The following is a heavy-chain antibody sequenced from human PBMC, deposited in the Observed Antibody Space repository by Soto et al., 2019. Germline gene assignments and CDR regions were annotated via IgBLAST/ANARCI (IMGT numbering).Heavy chain of an antibody. Sequence: GGSLRLSCAASGFTFDYFAMCWVRQVPGKGLEWISLVNWDGDTTFYADSVKGRFIISRDNSKNSVYLQMNSLRSDDSAIYYCAKGATVTTHYQYYGMDVWGRGTTLTVSS. J-gene: IGHJ6*02. CDR1: GFTFDYFA. D-gene: IGHD4-17*01. V-gene: IGHV3-43D*04. CDR2: VNWDGDTT. CDR3: AKGATVTTHYQYYGMDV.